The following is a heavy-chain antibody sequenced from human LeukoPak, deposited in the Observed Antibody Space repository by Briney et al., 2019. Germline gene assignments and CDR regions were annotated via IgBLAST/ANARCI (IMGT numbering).Heavy chain of an antibody. CDR3: ARENSGWYDAFGI. CDR1: GFTVSSNY. CDR2: IYSGGST. V-gene: IGHV3-66*02. D-gene: IGHD6-19*01. J-gene: IGHJ3*02. Sequence: PGGSLRLSCAASGFTVSSNYMSWVRQAPGKGLEWVSVIYSGGSTYYADSVKGRFTISRDNSKNTLYLQMNSLRAEDTAVYYCARENSGWYDAFGIWGQGTMVTVSS.